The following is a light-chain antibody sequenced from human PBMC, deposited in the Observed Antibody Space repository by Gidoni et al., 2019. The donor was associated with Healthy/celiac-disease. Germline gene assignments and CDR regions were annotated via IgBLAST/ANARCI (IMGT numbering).Light chain of an antibody. Sequence: DIQITQSPSSLSASVGDRVTITCRASKSISSYLNWYQQKPGKAPKLLIYAASSLQSGVPSRFSGSGSGKDFTLTISSLQPEDFATYYCQQSYSTLITFGPGTKVDIK. J-gene: IGKJ3*01. V-gene: IGKV1-39*01. CDR1: KSISSY. CDR3: QQSYSTLIT. CDR2: AAS.